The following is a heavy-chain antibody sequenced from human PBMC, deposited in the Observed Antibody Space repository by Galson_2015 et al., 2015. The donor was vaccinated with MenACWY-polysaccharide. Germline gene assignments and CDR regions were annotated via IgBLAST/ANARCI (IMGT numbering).Heavy chain of an antibody. CDR3: ARGFYDSSGYSEPFDF. J-gene: IGHJ4*02. Sequence: LEWIGYIYYSGSTNYNPSLKSRVTLSVDTSKNQFSLKLSSVTAADTAIYFCARGFYDSSGYSEPFDFWGQGTLVTVSS. V-gene: IGHV4-59*09. CDR2: IYYSGST. D-gene: IGHD3-22*01.